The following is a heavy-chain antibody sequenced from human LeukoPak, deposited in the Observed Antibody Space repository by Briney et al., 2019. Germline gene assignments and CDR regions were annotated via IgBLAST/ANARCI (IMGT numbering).Heavy chain of an antibody. CDR1: GGSISSYY. V-gene: IGHV4-59*01. Sequence: SETLSLTCTVSGGSISSYYWSWIRQPPGKGLEWIGYIYYSGSTNYNPSLKSRVTISVDTSKNQFSLKLSSMTAADTAVYYCAISSHPARYYFDYWGQGTLVTVSS. J-gene: IGHJ4*02. CDR2: IYYSGST. D-gene: IGHD6-6*01. CDR3: AISSHPARYYFDY.